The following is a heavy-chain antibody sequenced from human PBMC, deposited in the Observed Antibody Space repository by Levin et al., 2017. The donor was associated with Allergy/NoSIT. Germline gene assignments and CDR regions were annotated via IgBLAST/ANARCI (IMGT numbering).Heavy chain of an antibody. CDR2: IYYSGTN. CDR1: GGSVSDSNYY. D-gene: IGHD6-6*01. CDR3: ARRLGIPPRHFDY. J-gene: IGHJ4*02. V-gene: IGHV4-39*01. Sequence: PSETLSLTCTVSGGSVSDSNYYWAWIRQPPGKGLEWIGRIYYSGTNYYNPSLKSRVTISVDTSKNQFSLKLSSVTAADTAVYYCARRLGIPPRHFDYWGQGTLVTVSS.